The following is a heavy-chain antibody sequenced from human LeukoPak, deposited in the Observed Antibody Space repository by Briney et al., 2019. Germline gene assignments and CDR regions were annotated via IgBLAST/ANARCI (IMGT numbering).Heavy chain of an antibody. Sequence: PSETLSLTCTVSGASISGSGYCWGWIRQPPGKGLEWIGSIYSSGSTYYNASLKSRVTISVDTSKNQFSLKLSSVTAADTAVYYCAKCGVQLLLYPSYLDYWGQGTLVTVSS. J-gene: IGHJ4*02. CDR3: AKCGVQLLLYPSYLDY. V-gene: IGHV4-39*07. CDR1: GASISGSGYC. D-gene: IGHD2-2*02. CDR2: IYSSGST.